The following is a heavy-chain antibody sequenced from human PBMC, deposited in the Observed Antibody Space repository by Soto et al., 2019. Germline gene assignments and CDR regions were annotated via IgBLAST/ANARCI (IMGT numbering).Heavy chain of an antibody. V-gene: IGHV3-74*01. CDR3: ARDLVDPFTTLLEWFPPDY. Sequence: EVQLVESGGGLVQPGGSLRLSCAASGCTFSSYWMHWVRQAPGKGLVWVSRINSDGSSTSYADSVKGRFTISRDNAKNTLYLQMNSLRAEDTAVYYCARDLVDPFTTLLEWFPPDYWGQGTLVTVSS. CDR2: INSDGSST. D-gene: IGHD3-3*01. J-gene: IGHJ4*02. CDR1: GCTFSSYW.